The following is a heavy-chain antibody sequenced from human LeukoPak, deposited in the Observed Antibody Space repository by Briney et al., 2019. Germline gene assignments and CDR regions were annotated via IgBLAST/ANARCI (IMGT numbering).Heavy chain of an antibody. D-gene: IGHD2-21*01. V-gene: IGHV4-61*01. Sequence: SETLSLTCTVSGGSVSSGSYYWSWIRQPPGKGLEWIGYIYYSGSTNYNPSLKSRVTISVDTSKNQFSLELSSVTAADTAVYYCARVIPWFDPWGQGTLVTVSS. CDR3: ARVIPWFDP. CDR2: IYYSGST. J-gene: IGHJ5*02. CDR1: GGSVSSGSYY.